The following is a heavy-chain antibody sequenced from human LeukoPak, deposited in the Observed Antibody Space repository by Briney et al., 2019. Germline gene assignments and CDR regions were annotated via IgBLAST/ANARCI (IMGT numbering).Heavy chain of an antibody. D-gene: IGHD5-18*01. Sequence: SETLSLTCTVSGGSFSGYYWTWIRQPPGKGLEWIGYIYYSGSTNYNPSLKSRVTISVDTSKNQFSLKLTSVTAADTAVYYCARYGYRYAGNWLDPWGRGTLVTVSS. CDR2: IYYSGST. CDR3: ARYGYRYAGNWLDP. V-gene: IGHV4-59*01. J-gene: IGHJ5*02. CDR1: GGSFSGYY.